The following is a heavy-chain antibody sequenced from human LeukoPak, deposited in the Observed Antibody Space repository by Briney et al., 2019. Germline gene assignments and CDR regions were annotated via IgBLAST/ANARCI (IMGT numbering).Heavy chain of an antibody. V-gene: IGHV1-46*01. Sequence: ASVKVSCKASGGTFSSYAISWVRQAPGQGLKWMGIINPSGGSTSYAQKFQGRVTMTRDTSTSTVYMELSSLRSEDTAVYYCARDSFDSSGYSDYWGQGTLVTVSS. J-gene: IGHJ4*02. D-gene: IGHD3-22*01. CDR3: ARDSFDSSGYSDY. CDR2: INPSGGST. CDR1: GGTFSSYA.